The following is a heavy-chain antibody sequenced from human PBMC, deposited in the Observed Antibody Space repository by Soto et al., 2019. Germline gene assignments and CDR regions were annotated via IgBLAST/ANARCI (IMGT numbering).Heavy chain of an antibody. CDR3: AKDRGRFAGGWEYFDY. J-gene: IGHJ4*02. Sequence: EVHLLESGGGLVQPGGSLRLSCAASGFTFAGYSTMSWVRQAPGKGLEWVSSISGSGGSTYYADSVKGRFTISRDNSKNTLYLQMNALSAEDTAFYYCAKDRGRFAGGWEYFDYWGQGALVTVSS. D-gene: IGHD6-19*01. CDR2: ISGSGGST. V-gene: IGHV3-23*01. CDR1: GFTFAGYST.